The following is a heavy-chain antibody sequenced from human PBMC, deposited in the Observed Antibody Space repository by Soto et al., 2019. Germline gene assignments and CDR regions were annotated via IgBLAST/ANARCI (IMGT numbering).Heavy chain of an antibody. D-gene: IGHD5-12*01. CDR1: GFTFSSYA. CDR3: AKDRGRSGYDFGEFDN. CDR2: VSRSGAST. V-gene: IGHV3-23*01. J-gene: IGHJ3*02. Sequence: EVQLLESGGCLVQPGGSVRLSCAASGFTFSSYAKSWVRQAPGKGLEWISAVSRSGASTYYADSVKGRFTICRDNSKNKLYLQMNSRRAEDTAIYYCAKDRGRSGYDFGEFDNWGQGTMVTVSS.